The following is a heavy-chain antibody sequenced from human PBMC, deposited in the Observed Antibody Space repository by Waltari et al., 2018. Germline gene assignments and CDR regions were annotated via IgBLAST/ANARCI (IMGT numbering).Heavy chain of an antibody. CDR1: GFSFSGSW. CDR2: INKNGDAK. V-gene: IGHV3-74*01. D-gene: IGHD2-15*01. CDR3: ARSGGYIDY. Sequence: EVNLVESGGGLVQPGGSLRLSCAASGFSFSGSWMHWVRQAPGKGLVWVSRINKNGDAKSYADSVKGRFTISKDNAKNTLYLEMNSLRAEDTAVYYCARSGGYIDYWGRGTLVTVSS. J-gene: IGHJ4*02.